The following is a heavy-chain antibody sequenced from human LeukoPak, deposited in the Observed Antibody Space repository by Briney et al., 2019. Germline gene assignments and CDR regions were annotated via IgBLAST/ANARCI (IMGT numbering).Heavy chain of an antibody. CDR2: ISAYNGNT. D-gene: IGHD6-19*01. CDR3: ATMGGAVADYYYYYGMGV. V-gene: IGHV1-18*01. CDR1: GYTFTNYG. J-gene: IGHJ6*02. Sequence: ASVKVSCKASGYTFTNYGISWVRQAPGQGLEWMGWISAYNGNTNYAQTLQGRVTMTTDTSTTTAYMELRSLRSDDTAVYYCATMGGAVADYYYYYGMGVWGQGTTVTVSS.